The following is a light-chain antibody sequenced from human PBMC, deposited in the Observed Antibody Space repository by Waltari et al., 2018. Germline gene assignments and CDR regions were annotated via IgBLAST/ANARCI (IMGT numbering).Light chain of an antibody. Sequence: EIVMTQSPATLSVSPGERATPPCRASQSVTSNLAWYQQKPGQAPKLLIYGASTRVTGIPARFSGSGSGTEFTLTISSLQSEDSAVYFCQQYNIRPPDTFGQGTKLEIK. V-gene: IGKV3-15*01. J-gene: IGKJ2*01. CDR2: GAS. CDR3: QQYNIRPPDT. CDR1: QSVTSN.